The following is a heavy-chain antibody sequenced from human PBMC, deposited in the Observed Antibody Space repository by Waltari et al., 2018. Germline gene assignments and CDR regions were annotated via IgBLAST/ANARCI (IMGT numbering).Heavy chain of an antibody. D-gene: IGHD2-15*01. V-gene: IGHV3-23*01. CDR2: IRGSGGRT. CDR1: GFTFSSYA. J-gene: IGHJ4*02. CDR3: AKEGTGYCSGGSCYGGPDY. Sequence: EVQLLESGGGLVQPGGSLRLSCAASGFTFSSYAMSWVRQAPGKGLEWGSAIRGSGGRTYYEDSVKGRFTIARDNSKNTLYLQMNSLRAEDTAVYYCAKEGTGYCSGGSCYGGPDYWGQGTLVTVSS.